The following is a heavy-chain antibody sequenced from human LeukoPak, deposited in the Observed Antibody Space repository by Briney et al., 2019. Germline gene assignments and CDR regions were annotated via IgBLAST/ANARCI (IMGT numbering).Heavy chain of an antibody. D-gene: IGHD5-12*01. Sequence: ASVKVSCKVSGYTLTELSMHWVRQAPGKGLEWMGGFDPEDGETIYAQKFRGRVTMTEDTSTDTAYMELSSLRSEDTAVYYCASRSGYDSYYYGMDVWGQGTTVTVSS. CDR2: FDPEDGET. CDR1: GYTLTELS. CDR3: ASRSGYDSYYYGMDV. V-gene: IGHV1-24*01. J-gene: IGHJ6*02.